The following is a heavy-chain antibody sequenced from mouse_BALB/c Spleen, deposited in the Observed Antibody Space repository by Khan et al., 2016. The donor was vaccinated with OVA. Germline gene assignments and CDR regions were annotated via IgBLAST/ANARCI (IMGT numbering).Heavy chain of an antibody. CDR1: GYSITSGYY. J-gene: IGHJ3*01. V-gene: IGHV3-6*02. Sequence: EVKLQESGPGLVKPSQSLSLTCSVTGYSITSGYYWNWIRQFPGNKLEWMGYIRYDGSNNYNPSLKNRISFTRDPSTNQFFLKFNTVTTEDTATYYWARGGSSGPAWFAYWGQGTLVTVSA. CDR3: ARGGSSGPAWFAY. D-gene: IGHD3-1*01. CDR2: IRYDGSN.